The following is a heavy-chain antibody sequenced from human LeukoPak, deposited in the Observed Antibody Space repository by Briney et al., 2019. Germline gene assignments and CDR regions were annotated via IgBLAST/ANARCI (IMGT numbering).Heavy chain of an antibody. D-gene: IGHD3-10*01. J-gene: IGHJ5*02. CDR1: GDSVSSDSAA. V-gene: IGHV6-1*01. CDR2: TYYSSKWYN. CDR3: ARHVWFGEHNGHENWFDP. Sequence: QTLSLTCAISGDSVSSDSAAWNWIRQSPSRGLEWLGRTYYSSKWYNDYAVSVKSRITINPDTSKNQFSLQLNSVTPEDTAVYYCARHVWFGEHNGHENWFDPWGQGTLVIVSS.